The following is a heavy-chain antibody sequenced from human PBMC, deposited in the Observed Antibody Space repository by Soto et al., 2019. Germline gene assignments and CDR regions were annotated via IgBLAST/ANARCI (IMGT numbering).Heavy chain of an antibody. V-gene: IGHV4-39*01. CDR1: GGSISSSSYY. D-gene: IGHD3-10*01. CDR2: IYYSGST. Sequence: QLQLQESGPGLVKPSETLSLTCTVSGGSISSSSYYWGWLRQPPGKGLEWIGSIYYSGSTYYNPSLKSRVTLSVDTSKNQFSLKLSSVTAADTAVYYCAGLINYYGSGNYYAKPYYFDYWGQGTLVTVSS. CDR3: AGLINYYGSGNYYAKPYYFDY. J-gene: IGHJ4*02.